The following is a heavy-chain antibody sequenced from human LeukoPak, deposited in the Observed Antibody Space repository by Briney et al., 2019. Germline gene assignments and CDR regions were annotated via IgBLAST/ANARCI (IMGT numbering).Heavy chain of an antibody. CDR3: ARDMDSSGYYPFDY. D-gene: IGHD3-22*01. CDR1: GYTFTGYY. V-gene: IGHV1-2*02. Sequence: ASVKVSCKASGYTFTGYYMHWVRQAPGQGLEWMGWINPNSVGTNYAQKFQGRVAMPRDTYISTAYMELSRLRSDETAVSYCARDMDSSGYYPFDYWGQGTLVTVSS. J-gene: IGHJ4*02. CDR2: INPNSVGT.